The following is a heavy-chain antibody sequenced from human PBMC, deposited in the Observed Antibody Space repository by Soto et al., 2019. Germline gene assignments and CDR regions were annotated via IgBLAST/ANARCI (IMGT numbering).Heavy chain of an antibody. Sequence: QVQLVESGGGVVQPGRSLRLSCAASGFTFSNYGMHWVRQAPGKGLEWVAVISYDGRNKHYADSVKGRLTISRDNSKNTLDLQMNSLSAEDTAVYYCAKDSYGMDVWGQGTTVTVSS. J-gene: IGHJ6*02. CDR3: AKDSYGMDV. CDR1: GFTFSNYG. V-gene: IGHV3-30*18. CDR2: ISYDGRNK.